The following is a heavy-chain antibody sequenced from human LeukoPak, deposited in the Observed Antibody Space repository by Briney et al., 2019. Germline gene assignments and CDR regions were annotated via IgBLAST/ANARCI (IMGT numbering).Heavy chain of an antibody. D-gene: IGHD5-24*01. J-gene: IGHJ4*02. CDR1: GYSFTSYW. CDR3: ARQGNVEMATNYFDY. V-gene: IGHV5-51*01. Sequence: GESLKISCKGSGYSFTSYWIGWVRQMPGKGLEWMGTIYPGDSDTRYSPSFQGQVTISADKSISTAYLQWSSLKASDTAMYYCARQGNVEMATNYFDYWGQGTLVTVSS. CDR2: IYPGDSDT.